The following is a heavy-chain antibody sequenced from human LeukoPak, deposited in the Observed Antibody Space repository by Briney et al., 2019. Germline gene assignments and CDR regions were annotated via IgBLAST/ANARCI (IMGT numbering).Heavy chain of an antibody. V-gene: IGHV4-59*08. CDR3: ARRPTGDPKFDY. J-gene: IGHJ4*02. CDR1: GGSISNYF. Sequence: SETLSLTCSVSGGSISNYFWTWIRQPPGKGLEWIGYIYSSGSTYYNPSLKSRVTISVDTSKNRFFLKLSTVTAADTAVYYCARRPTGDPKFDYWGQGTLVTVYS. D-gene: IGHD7-27*01. CDR2: IYSSGST.